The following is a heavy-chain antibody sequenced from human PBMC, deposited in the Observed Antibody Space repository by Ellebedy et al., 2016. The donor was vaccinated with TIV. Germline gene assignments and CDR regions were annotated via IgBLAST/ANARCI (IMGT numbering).Heavy chain of an antibody. CDR1: GFNFNSYS. J-gene: IGHJ4*02. D-gene: IGHD1-26*01. Sequence: GESLKISCAASGFNFNSYSMNWVRQAPGKGLEWVSYISSSSGTIYYADSVKGRFTISRDNAKNSLYLQMNSLRAEDTAVYYCARDLGELLPALNFDYWGQGSLVTVSS. CDR3: ARDLGELLPALNFDY. V-gene: IGHV3-48*01. CDR2: ISSSSGTI.